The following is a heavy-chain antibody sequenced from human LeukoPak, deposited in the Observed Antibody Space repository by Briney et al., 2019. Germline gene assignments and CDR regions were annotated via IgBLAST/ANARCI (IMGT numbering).Heavy chain of an antibody. CDR3: AKGGQMMVEVARRGAFDI. D-gene: IGHD1-1*01. V-gene: IGHV3-23*01. CDR1: GLTFSSYA. J-gene: IGHJ3*02. CDR2: ISYSGGTT. Sequence: GASLRLSCAASGLTFSSYAMSWVRQAPGKGLERVSGISYSGGTTYYADSEKARLTISRDNSKNTLYLQMNSLRAEDTAVYYCAKGGQMMVEVARRGAFDIWGHGTMVTVSS.